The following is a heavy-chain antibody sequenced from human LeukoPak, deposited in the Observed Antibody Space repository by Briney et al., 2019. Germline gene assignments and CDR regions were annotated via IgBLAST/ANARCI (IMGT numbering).Heavy chain of an antibody. V-gene: IGHV4-31*03. CDR2: IYYSGST. CDR1: GGSISSGGYY. CDR3: AILKHYYDSSGYSTRYFDY. D-gene: IGHD3-22*01. Sequence: SQTLSLTCTVSGGSISSGGYYWSWIRQHPGKGLEWIGYIYYSGSTYYNPSLKSRVTISVDTSKNQFSLKLSSVTAADTAVYYCAILKHYYDSSGYSTRYFDYWGQGTLVTVSS. J-gene: IGHJ4*02.